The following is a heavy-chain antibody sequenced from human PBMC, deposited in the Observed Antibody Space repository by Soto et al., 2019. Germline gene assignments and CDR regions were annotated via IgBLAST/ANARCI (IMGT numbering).Heavy chain of an antibody. V-gene: IGHV4-30-4*01. CDR1: GGSISSGDYY. CDR2: IYYSGST. D-gene: IGHD3-10*02. CDR3: AREGLGSGSYQDY. Sequence: QGQLQESGPGLVKPSQTLSLTCTVSGGSISSGDYYWSWIRQPPGKGLEWIGYIYYSGSTYYSPSLKSRVTISVDTSKNQFSLKLSSVTSADTAVYYCAREGLGSGSYQDYWGQGTLVTVSS. J-gene: IGHJ4*02.